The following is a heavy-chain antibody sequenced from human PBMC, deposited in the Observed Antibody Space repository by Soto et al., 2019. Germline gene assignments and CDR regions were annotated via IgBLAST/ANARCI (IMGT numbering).Heavy chain of an antibody. Sequence: PGGSLRLSCAASGFTFSSYAMSWVRQAPGKGLEWVSAISGSGGSTYYADSVKGRFTISRDNSKNTLYLQMNSLRAEDTAVYYCAKVEYNWNDVLDAFDIWGQGTMVTVSS. V-gene: IGHV3-23*01. D-gene: IGHD1-20*01. CDR1: GFTFSSYA. CDR3: AKVEYNWNDVLDAFDI. CDR2: ISGSGGST. J-gene: IGHJ3*02.